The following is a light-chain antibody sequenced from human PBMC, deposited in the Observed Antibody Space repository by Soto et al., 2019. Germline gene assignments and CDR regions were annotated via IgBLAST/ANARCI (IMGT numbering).Light chain of an antibody. V-gene: IGKV1-9*01. CDR2: AAS. CDR3: XELSSYPRT. J-gene: IGKJ1*01. CDR1: QGISNY. Sequence: DIQLTQSPSFLSASVGDRVTITCRASQGISNYLAWYQQNPGKAPKLLIYAASTLESGVPSRFSGXGSGTXXXLXXXXLQPXDSAXXXXXELSSYPRTFGQGTKVEIK.